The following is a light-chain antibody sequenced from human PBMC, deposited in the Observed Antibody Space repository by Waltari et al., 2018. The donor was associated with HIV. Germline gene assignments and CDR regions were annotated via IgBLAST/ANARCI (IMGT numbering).Light chain of an antibody. J-gene: IGLJ1*01. Sequence: QSVLTQPPSVSGAPSQRVTISCSGGSSNIASNAVNWYQQLPGKTPKLLIYYDDQLPSGVSGRFSGSKSGTSASLAISGLQSEDEADYYCCSYAGTYTYVFGSGTTVTVL. CDR2: YDD. V-gene: IGLV1-36*01. CDR1: SSNIASNA. CDR3: CSYAGTYTYV.